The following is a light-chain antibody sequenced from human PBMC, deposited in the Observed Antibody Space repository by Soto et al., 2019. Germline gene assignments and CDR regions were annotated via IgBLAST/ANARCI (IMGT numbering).Light chain of an antibody. CDR3: QQYNNWPRT. Sequence: EIVMTQSPATLSVSPGERATLSCRASQSVSGNLAWYQQKPGQAPRLLIYGASTRATGIQARFSGSGSGTEFTLTISGLQSEDFAVYYCQQYNNWPRTFGQGTKVEIK. J-gene: IGKJ1*01. CDR1: QSVSGN. CDR2: GAS. V-gene: IGKV3-15*01.